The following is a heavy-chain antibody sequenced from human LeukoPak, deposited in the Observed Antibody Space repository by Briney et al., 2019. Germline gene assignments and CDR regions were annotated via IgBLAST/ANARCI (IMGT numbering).Heavy chain of an antibody. Sequence: GASVKVSCKASGYTFTSYGISRVRQAPGQGLEWMGWISPYNGNTNYAQNLQARVTMTTDTSTSTAYMELRSLRSDDTAVYYCAREYYSGSYYFDYWGQGTLVTVSS. CDR2: ISPYNGNT. V-gene: IGHV1-18*01. J-gene: IGHJ4*02. CDR1: GYTFTSYG. D-gene: IGHD1-26*01. CDR3: AREYYSGSYYFDY.